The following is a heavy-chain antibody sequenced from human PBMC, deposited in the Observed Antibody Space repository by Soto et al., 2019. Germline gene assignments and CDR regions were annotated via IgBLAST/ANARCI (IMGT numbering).Heavy chain of an antibody. CDR3: ARASPVVTDV. V-gene: IGHV4-30-4*01. Sequence: QVQLQESGPGLVKPSQTLSLTCTVSGGSISSGDSYWSWIRQPPGKGLEWIGYIYYIGSTNYHPSLKSRVTISVDTSKNQFSLKLRSVTAADTAVYYCARASPVVTDVWGQGTTVTVSS. CDR2: IYYIGST. D-gene: IGHD5-18*01. J-gene: IGHJ6*02. CDR1: GGSISSGDSY.